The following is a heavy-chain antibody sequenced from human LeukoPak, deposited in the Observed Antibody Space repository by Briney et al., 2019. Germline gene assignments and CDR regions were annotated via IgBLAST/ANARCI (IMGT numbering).Heavy chain of an antibody. CDR1: GGPLSGYY. J-gene: IGHJ5*02. Sequence: PSETLSLTCAVHGGPLSGYYWSWIRQPPGKGLEWIGEINLGGSSNYNPSLKNRVTMSVDTSKNQFSLKVKSVTAADTAVYYCARVPVTADWFDHWGQGTLVTVSS. D-gene: IGHD4-11*01. CDR3: ARVPVTADWFDH. V-gene: IGHV4-34*01. CDR2: INLGGSS.